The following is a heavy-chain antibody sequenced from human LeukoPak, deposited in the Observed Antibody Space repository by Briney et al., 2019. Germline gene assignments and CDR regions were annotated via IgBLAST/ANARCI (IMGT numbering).Heavy chain of an antibody. J-gene: IGHJ3*02. Sequence: GGSLRLSCAASGFTFSNAWMSWVRQAPGKGLEWVGRIKSKTDGGTTDYAAPVKGRFTISRDDSKNTLYLQMNSLKTEDTAVYYCTTGGSSWPDDAFDIWGQGTMVTVSS. V-gene: IGHV3-15*01. CDR1: GFTFSNAW. CDR2: IKSKTDGGTT. CDR3: TTGGSSWPDDAFDI. D-gene: IGHD6-13*01.